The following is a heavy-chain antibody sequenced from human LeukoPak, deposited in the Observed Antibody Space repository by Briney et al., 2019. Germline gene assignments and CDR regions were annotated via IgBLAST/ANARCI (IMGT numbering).Heavy chain of an antibody. D-gene: IGHD2-15*01. CDR3: ARGRSGASFYDY. CDR1: GFIFPSYW. J-gene: IGHJ4*02. CDR2: IYLSDSDT. V-gene: IGHV5-51*01. Sequence: GESLKISCKGSGFIFPSYWIAWVRQMPGKGLEWMGIIYLSDSDTKYSPSFQGQVTFSADKSISTAYLQWSSLKASDTAMYYCARGRSGASFYDYWGQGTLVTVSS.